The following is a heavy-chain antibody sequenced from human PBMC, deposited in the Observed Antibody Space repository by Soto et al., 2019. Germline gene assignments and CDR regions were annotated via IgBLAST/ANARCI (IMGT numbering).Heavy chain of an antibody. CDR2: VYSSGTT. CDR1: GGSINSYW. CDR3: ARDIASYAYGEGY. J-gene: IGHJ4*02. Sequence: PSETLPLTCTVSGGSINSYWWSWIRQPAGKGLEWIGRVYSSGTTDYNPSLNSRATMSVETSKNQFSLKLSPVTAADTAVYYCARDIASYAYGEGYWGQGIQVTVSS. V-gene: IGHV4-4*07. D-gene: IGHD2-21*01.